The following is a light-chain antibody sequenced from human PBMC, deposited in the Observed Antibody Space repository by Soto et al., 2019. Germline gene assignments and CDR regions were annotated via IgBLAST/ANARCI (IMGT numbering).Light chain of an antibody. Sequence: QSALTQTASVSGSPGQSITISCTGISSDVDGNKHVSWYQQHPDKAPKVIIYEVNNRPSGISNRFSGSESGNTASLTISGLQTEDEADYYCSSYTTSNTVVFGGGTKLTVL. CDR2: EVN. CDR1: SSDVDGNKH. V-gene: IGLV2-14*01. CDR3: SSYTTSNTVV. J-gene: IGLJ2*01.